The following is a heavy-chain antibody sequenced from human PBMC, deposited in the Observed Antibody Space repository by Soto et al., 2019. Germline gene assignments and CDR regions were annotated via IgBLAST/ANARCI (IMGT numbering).Heavy chain of an antibody. Sequence: EVQLVESGGGLVQPGGSLRLSCAVSAFTVSSNYMNWVRQAPGKGLEWVSVIYRGGDTYYADSVKDRFTIARDKSKNTLYVQMKSLGDEDAAVYDSAREGGGGGGFDPWGQGTLVTVSS. CDR2: IYRGGDT. CDR3: AREGGGGGGFDP. CDR1: AFTVSSNY. J-gene: IGHJ5*02. V-gene: IGHV3-66*01. D-gene: IGHD3-16*01.